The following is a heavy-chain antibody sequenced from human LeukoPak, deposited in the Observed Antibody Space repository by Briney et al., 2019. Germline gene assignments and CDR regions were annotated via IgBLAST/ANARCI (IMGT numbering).Heavy chain of an antibody. CDR1: GYTFTGYY. J-gene: IGHJ4*02. Sequence: VASVKVSCKASGYTFTGYYMHWVRQAPGQGLEWMGWINPNSGGTNYQGRVTMTRDASISTAYMELSRLRSDDTAVYYCARAEYSSSGDYWGQGTLVTVSS. D-gene: IGHD6-6*01. CDR3: ARAEYSSSGDY. CDR2: INPNSGGT. V-gene: IGHV1-2*02.